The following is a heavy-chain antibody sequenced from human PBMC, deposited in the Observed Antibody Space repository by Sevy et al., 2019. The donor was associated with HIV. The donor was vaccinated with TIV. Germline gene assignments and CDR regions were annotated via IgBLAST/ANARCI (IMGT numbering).Heavy chain of an antibody. V-gene: IGHV3-21*01. CDR1: GFTFRSYT. CDR3: ARVRPYDTRDFDY. CDR2: ISSSGSYI. J-gene: IGHJ4*02. Sequence: GGSLRLSCVASGFTFRSYTMKWVRQAPGKGLECVSSISSSGSYIYYADSVKGRFTISRDDVKKSLYLQMNTLRAEDAALYYCARVRPYDTRDFDYWGQGTLVTVSS. D-gene: IGHD3-22*01.